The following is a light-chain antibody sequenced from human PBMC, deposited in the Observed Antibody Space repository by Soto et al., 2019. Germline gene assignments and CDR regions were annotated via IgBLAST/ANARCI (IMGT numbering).Light chain of an antibody. CDR3: QQYNSYPLT. CDR2: TAS. J-gene: IGKJ4*01. V-gene: IGKV1-16*02. CDR1: QDINSY. Sequence: DIQMTQSPSSLSASVGDRVTITCRAGQDINSYLAWFQQKPGKAPKSLIHTASSLHSGVPSKFSGSGSGTDFTLTISSLQPEDFATYYCQQYNSYPLTFGGGTKVEIK.